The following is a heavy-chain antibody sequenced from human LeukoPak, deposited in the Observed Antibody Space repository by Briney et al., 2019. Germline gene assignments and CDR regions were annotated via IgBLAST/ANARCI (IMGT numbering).Heavy chain of an antibody. CDR2: ISYDGSNK. V-gene: IGHV3-30*18. Sequence: LSLTCTVSGGSISSYYWSWVRQAPGKGLEWVAVISYDGSNKYYADSVKGRFTISRDNSKNTLYLQMNSLRAEDTAVYYCAKDSAVEGAFDIWGQGTMVTVSS. J-gene: IGHJ3*02. CDR3: AKDSAVEGAFDI. D-gene: IGHD3-10*01. CDR1: GGSISSYY.